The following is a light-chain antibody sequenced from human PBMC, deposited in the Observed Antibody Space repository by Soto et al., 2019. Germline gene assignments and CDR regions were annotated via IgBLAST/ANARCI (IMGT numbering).Light chain of an antibody. Sequence: QSALTQPRSVSGSPGQSVTISCTGTSSDVGGSNHFSWYQHHPGKAPKFMIYDVSKRPSGVPDRFSGSKSGNTASLTISGLQAEDEADYYCCSSAGTYTVGFGTGTKVTVL. V-gene: IGLV2-11*01. CDR2: DVS. CDR1: SSDVGGSNH. CDR3: CSSAGTYTVG. J-gene: IGLJ1*01.